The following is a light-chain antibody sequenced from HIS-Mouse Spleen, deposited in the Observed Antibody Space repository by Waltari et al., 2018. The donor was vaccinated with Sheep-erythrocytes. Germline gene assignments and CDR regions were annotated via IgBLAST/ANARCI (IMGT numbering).Light chain of an antibody. Sequence: SYELTQPPSVSVSPGQTARITCSGDALPKKYAYWYQQKSGPAPVLVIYEDSKRPSGIPGRLSGSSSGKMATLTISGAQVEDEADYYCYSTDSSGNHRVFGGGTKLTVL. CDR2: EDS. J-gene: IGLJ2*01. V-gene: IGLV3-10*01. CDR3: YSTDSSGNHRV. CDR1: ALPKKY.